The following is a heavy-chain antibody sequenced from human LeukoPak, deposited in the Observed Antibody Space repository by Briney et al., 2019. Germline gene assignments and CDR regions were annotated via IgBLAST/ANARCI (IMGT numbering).Heavy chain of an antibody. D-gene: IGHD6-19*01. CDR3: ARSYSSGWNFDY. Sequence: PSETLSLTCTVSGASISSSYWSWIRQPPGKGLEWIGEINHSGSTNYNPSLKSRVTISVDTSKNQFSLKLSSVTAADTAVYYCARSYSSGWNFDYWGQGTLVTVSS. V-gene: IGHV4-34*01. CDR1: GASISSSY. CDR2: INHSGST. J-gene: IGHJ4*02.